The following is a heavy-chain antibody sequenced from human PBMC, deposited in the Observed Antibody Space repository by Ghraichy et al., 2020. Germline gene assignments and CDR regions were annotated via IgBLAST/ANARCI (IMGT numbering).Heavy chain of an antibody. CDR3: AREHDLFGMVV. V-gene: IGHV3-53*01. CDR1: GFTVSSNY. Sequence: GESLNISCAASGFTVSSNYMSWVRQAPGKRLEWVSIIYSGGSTYYADSVKSRFNISRDNSKNTLYLQMNSLRAEDTAVYYCAREHDLFGMVVWGHGTTVPVPS. CDR2: IYSGGST. J-gene: IGHJ6*02.